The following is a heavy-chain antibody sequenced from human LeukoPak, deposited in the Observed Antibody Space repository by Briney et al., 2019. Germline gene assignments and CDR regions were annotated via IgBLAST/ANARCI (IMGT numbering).Heavy chain of an antibody. V-gene: IGHV4-39*07. Sequence: SETLSLTCTVSGGSISSSSYYWGWIRQPPGKGLEWIGSIYYSGSTYYNPSLKSRVTISVDTSKNQFSLKLNSVTAADSAVYHCAKNGQSGFSFDPWGQGTLVTV. J-gene: IGHJ5*02. CDR1: GGSISSSSYY. CDR2: IYYSGST. CDR3: AKNGQSGFSFDP. D-gene: IGHD1-26*01.